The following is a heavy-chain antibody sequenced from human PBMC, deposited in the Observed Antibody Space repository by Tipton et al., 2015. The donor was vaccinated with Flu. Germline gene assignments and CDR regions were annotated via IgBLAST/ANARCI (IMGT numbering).Heavy chain of an antibody. CDR2: IYYSGST. CDR1: GGSISSYY. D-gene: IGHD1-26*01. J-gene: IGHJ4*02. CDR3: ARGSSGGSYLDY. Sequence: TLSLTCTVSGGSISSYYWSWIRQPPGKGLEWIGYIYYSGSTNYNPSLKSRVPISVDTSKNQFSLKLSSVTAADTAVYYCARGSSGGSYLDYWGQGTLVTVSS. V-gene: IGHV4-59*08.